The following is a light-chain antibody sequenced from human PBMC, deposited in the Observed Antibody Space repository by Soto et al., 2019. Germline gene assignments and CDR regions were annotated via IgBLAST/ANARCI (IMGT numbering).Light chain of an antibody. V-gene: IGLV2-14*01. J-gene: IGLJ3*02. CDR1: SSDVGVYNH. CDR2: EVS. CDR3: NSYRDTDTFWV. Sequence: QSALTQPASVSGSPGQSITISCTGTSSDVGVYNHVSWYQQYPGKVPKLMIFEVSNRPSGVSDRFSGSKSGNTASLTISGLQAEDEADYYCNSYRDTDTFWVFGGGTKLNVL.